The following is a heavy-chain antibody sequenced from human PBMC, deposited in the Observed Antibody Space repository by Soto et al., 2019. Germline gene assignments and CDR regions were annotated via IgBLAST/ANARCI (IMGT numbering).Heavy chain of an antibody. CDR3: AKDLFLEWLLPLDAFDI. CDR1: GFTFSSYG. D-gene: IGHD3-3*01. CDR2: ISYDGSNK. V-gene: IGHV3-30*18. J-gene: IGHJ3*02. Sequence: QVQLVESGGGVVQPGRSLRLSCAASGFTFSSYGMHWVRQAPGKGLEWVAVISYDGSNKYYADSVKGRFTISRDNSKYTLYLQMNSLRAADTAVYYCAKDLFLEWLLPLDAFDIWGQGTMVTVSS.